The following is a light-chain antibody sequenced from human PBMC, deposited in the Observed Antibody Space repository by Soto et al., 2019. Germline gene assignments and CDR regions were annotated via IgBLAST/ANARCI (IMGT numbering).Light chain of an antibody. J-gene: IGLJ1*01. Sequence: QSALTQPPSASGSPGQSVTISCTGTSSDVGGYNFVSWYQQHPGKAPKLMIYEVDKRPSGVPDRFSGSKSGNTASLTVSGLQAEDEADYYCISYAVTNSYVFGTGTKVTVL. CDR2: EVD. CDR1: SSDVGGYNF. CDR3: ISYAVTNSYV. V-gene: IGLV2-8*01.